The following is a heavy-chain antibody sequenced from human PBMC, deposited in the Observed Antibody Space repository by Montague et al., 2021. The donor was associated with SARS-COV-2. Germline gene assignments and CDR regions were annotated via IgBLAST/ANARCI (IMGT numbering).Heavy chain of an antibody. J-gene: IGHJ4*02. D-gene: IGHD2-8*01. CDR2: MYYSGST. CDR3: ARGQEEYAINGDLNY. CDR1: GGSISNYY. V-gene: IGHV4-59*12. Sequence: SETLSLTCTVSGGSISNYYWSWIRQSPGKGLEWIAYMYYSGSTKYNPSLKTRVTISIDTSKNQFSLKLSSVTAADTAVYYCARGQEEYAINGDLNYWGQGTLVTVSS.